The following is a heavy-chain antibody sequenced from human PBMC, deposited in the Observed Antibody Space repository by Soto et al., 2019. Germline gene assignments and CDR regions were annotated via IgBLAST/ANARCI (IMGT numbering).Heavy chain of an antibody. Sequence: PGGSLRLSCAASGFTFSNYDMSWVRQAPGKGLEWVSVISHSGSGTYYADSVKGRFTISRDNAKNSLYLQMNSLRDEDTAVYYCAREIADPDAFDIWGQGTMVTVSS. CDR2: ISHSGSGT. J-gene: IGHJ3*02. CDR1: GFTFSNYD. D-gene: IGHD6-13*01. V-gene: IGHV3-48*02. CDR3: AREIADPDAFDI.